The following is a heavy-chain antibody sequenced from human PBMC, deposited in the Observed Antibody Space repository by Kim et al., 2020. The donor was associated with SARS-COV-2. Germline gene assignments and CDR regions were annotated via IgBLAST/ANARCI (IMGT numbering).Heavy chain of an antibody. D-gene: IGHD4-4*01. CDR2: ISPDGSDI. V-gene: IGHV3-7*03. CDR1: GFIFRKSW. J-gene: IGHJ4*02. CDR3: ATDSHYSTFDY. Sequence: GGSLRLSCAASGFIFRKSWMNWVRQPPGQGLEFVANISPDGSDIKYVHSVKGRFTISRDDAKNSLYLQMSSLRAEDTAVYYCATDSHYSTFDYWGQGTLVTVS.